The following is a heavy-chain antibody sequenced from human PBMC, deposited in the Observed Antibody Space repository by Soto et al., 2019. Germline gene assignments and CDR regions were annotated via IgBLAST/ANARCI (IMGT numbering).Heavy chain of an antibody. V-gene: IGHV3-30*18. CDR2: ISYDGSNK. CDR3: VKVGSSGWPYYYGLDV. D-gene: IGHD6-19*01. CDR1: GFTFSSYG. J-gene: IGHJ6*02. Sequence: QVQLVESGGGVVQPGRSLRLSCAASGFTFSSYGMHWVRQAPGKGLEWVAVISYDGSNKYYADSVKGRFTISRDNSKNTLYLQMSSLRAEDTAVYYCVKVGSSGWPYYYGLDVWGQGTTVTVSS.